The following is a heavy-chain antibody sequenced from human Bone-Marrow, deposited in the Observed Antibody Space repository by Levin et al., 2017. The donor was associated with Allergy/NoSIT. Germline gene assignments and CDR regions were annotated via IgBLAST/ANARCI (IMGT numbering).Heavy chain of an antibody. CDR1: GASITSGGYS. J-gene: IGHJ4*02. V-gene: IGHV4-30-2*01. Sequence: SETLSLTCAVSGASITSGGYSWSWFRQPPGRGLEWIGYIYHTGTTYYKSSLKSRVTISVDRSKNQFSLKVNSVTAADTAVYYCARVAEAAAADSWGQGTLVTVSS. D-gene: IGHD2-2*01. CDR3: ARVAEAAAADS. CDR2: IYHTGTT.